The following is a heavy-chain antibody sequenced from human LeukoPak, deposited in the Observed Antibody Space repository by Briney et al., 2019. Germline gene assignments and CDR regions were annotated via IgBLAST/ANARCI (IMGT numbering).Heavy chain of an antibody. V-gene: IGHV1-69*05. CDR3: ASCSYYVWGLNYLDY. J-gene: IGHJ4*02. D-gene: IGHD3-16*01. CDR1: GYIFTDYY. CDR2: NIPIFGTA. Sequence: ASVKVSCKASGYIFTDYYMHWVRQAPGQGLEWMGGNIPIFGTANYAQKFQGRVTITTDESTSTAYMELSSLRSEDTAVYYCASCSYYVWGLNYLDYWGQGTLVTLSS.